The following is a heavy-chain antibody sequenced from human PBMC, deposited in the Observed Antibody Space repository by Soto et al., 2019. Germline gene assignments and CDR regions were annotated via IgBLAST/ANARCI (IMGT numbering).Heavy chain of an antibody. CDR1: GGSISSGDYY. CDR3: ARDGLAAAKGYIEYFQH. V-gene: IGHV4-30-4*01. D-gene: IGHD6-13*01. J-gene: IGHJ1*01. CDR2: IYYSGST. Sequence: SSETLSLTCTVSGGSISSGDYYWSWIRQPPGKGLEWIGYIYYSGSTYYNPSLKSRVTISVDTSKNQFSLKLSSVTAADTAVYYCARDGLAAAKGYIEYFQHWGQGTLVTVSS.